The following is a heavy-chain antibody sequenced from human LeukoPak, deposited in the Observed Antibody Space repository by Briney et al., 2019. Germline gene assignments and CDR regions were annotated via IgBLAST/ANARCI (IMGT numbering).Heavy chain of an antibody. CDR1: GYSISTGYY. J-gene: IGHJ4*02. V-gene: IGHV4-34*01. D-gene: IGHD1-26*01. CDR3: AGFDLGATKCLDY. Sequence: SETLSLTCAVSGYSISTGYYWSWIRQPPGKGLEWIGEINHSGSTNYNPSLKSRVTISVDTSKNQFSLKLSSVTAADTAVYYCAGFDLGATKCLDYWGQGTLVTVSS. CDR2: INHSGST.